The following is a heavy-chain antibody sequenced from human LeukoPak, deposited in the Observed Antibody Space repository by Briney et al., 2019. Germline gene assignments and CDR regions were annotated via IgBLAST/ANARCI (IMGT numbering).Heavy chain of an antibody. CDR3: ARDGGRELADY. J-gene: IGHJ4*02. CDR2: ISSSSSTI. CDR1: GFTFSSYS. D-gene: IGHD1-26*01. V-gene: IGHV3-48*01. Sequence: GGSLRLSCAASGFTFSSYSMNWVRQAPGKGLEWVSYISSSSSTIYYADSVKGRFTISRDNAKNSLYLQMNSLRAEDTAVYYCARDGGRELADYWRQGTLVTVSS.